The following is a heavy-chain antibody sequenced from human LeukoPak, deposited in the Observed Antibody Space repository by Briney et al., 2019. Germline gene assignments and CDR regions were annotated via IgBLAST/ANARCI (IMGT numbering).Heavy chain of an antibody. J-gene: IGHJ6*03. V-gene: IGHV3-30*03. CDR3: ARTYSGSSRSYMDV. Sequence: SGGSLRLSCAASGFTFTSSAMSWVRQTPGKGLEWVAVISYDGSNKYYADSVKGRFTISRDNSKTSLYLEMNSLRVDDTAVYYCARTYSGSSRSYMDVWGKGTTVTVSS. CDR2: ISYDGSNK. D-gene: IGHD1-26*01. CDR1: GFTFTSSA.